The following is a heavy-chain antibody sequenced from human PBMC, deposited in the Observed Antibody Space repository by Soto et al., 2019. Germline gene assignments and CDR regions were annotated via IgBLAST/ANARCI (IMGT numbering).Heavy chain of an antibody. Sequence: SETLSLTCAVSGGSISSGGYSWSWVRQPPGKGLEWIGYIYHSGNTYYNPSLKSRVTISVGRSKNQFSLKLSSVTAADTAVYYCARCCYYDSSGYYYPNWFDPWGQGTLVTVSS. CDR3: ARCCYYDSSGYYYPNWFDP. V-gene: IGHV4-30-2*01. J-gene: IGHJ5*02. CDR2: IYHSGNT. CDR1: GGSISSGGYS. D-gene: IGHD3-22*01.